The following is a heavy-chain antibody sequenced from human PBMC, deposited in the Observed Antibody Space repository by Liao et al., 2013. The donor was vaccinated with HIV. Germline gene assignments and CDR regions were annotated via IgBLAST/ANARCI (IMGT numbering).Heavy chain of an antibody. Sequence: QVRLQESGPGLVKPSETLSLTCTVSGGSISSYYWSWIRQPPGKGLEWIGYIYFSGTTDYNPSLKGRVTISGDTSKNQLSLNLISVTAADTAVYYCARFPKDGSSARWGHYYMDVWGKGTTVTVSS. J-gene: IGHJ6*03. V-gene: IGHV4-59*01. CDR1: GGSISSYY. D-gene: IGHD2-15*01. CDR3: ARFPKDGSSARWGHYYMDV. CDR2: IYFSGTT.